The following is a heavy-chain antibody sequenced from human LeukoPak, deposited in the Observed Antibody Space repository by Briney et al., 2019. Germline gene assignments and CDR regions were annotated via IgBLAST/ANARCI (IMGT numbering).Heavy chain of an antibody. D-gene: IGHD1-1*01. V-gene: IGHV3-64*01. Sequence: PGGSLRLSCAASGFTFSSYAMHWVRQAPGKGLEYVSAISSNGGSTYYANSVKGRFTISRDNSKNTLYLQMGSLRAEDMAVYYCARATRTGTTRGSSYFDYWGQGTLVTVSS. J-gene: IGHJ4*02. CDR2: ISSNGGST. CDR3: ARATRTGTTRGSSYFDY. CDR1: GFTFSSYA.